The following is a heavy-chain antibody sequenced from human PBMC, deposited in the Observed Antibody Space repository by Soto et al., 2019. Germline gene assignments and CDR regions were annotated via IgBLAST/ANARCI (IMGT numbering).Heavy chain of an antibody. D-gene: IGHD3-22*01. V-gene: IGHV3-23*01. Sequence: GGSLRLSCAGSGFTFSSYAMSWVRQAPGKGLEWVSAISGRGGSAYFADSVTGRFTISRDNSRDSLYLQMNSLRAEDTAIYYCVKGSSADRPYYFDFWGQGTLVTVSS. CDR1: GFTFSSYA. J-gene: IGHJ4*02. CDR2: ISGRGGSA. CDR3: VKGSSADRPYYFDF.